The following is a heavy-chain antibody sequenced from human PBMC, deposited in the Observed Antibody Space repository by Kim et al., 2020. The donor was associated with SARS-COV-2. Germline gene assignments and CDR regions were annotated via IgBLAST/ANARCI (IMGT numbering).Heavy chain of an antibody. D-gene: IGHD6-19*01. Sequence: GGSLRLSCAASGFTFSSYGMHWVRQAPGKGLEWVAVISYDGSNKYYADSVKGRFTISRDNSKNTLYLQMNSLRAEDTAVYYCAKMSSGWTHGGDYWGQGTLVTVSS. V-gene: IGHV3-30*18. J-gene: IGHJ4*02. CDR2: ISYDGSNK. CDR3: AKMSSGWTHGGDY. CDR1: GFTFSSYG.